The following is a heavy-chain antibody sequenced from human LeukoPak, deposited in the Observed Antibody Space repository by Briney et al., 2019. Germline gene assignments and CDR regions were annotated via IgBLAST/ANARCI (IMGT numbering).Heavy chain of an antibody. CDR2: INHSGST. Sequence: SETLSLTCAVYGGSFSGYYWSWIRQPPGKGLEWIGEINHSGSTNYNPSLKSRVTISVDTSKNQFSLKLSSVTTADTAVYYCARPIGRMYYFDYWGQGTLVTVSS. J-gene: IGHJ4*02. V-gene: IGHV4-34*01. CDR3: ARPIGRMYYFDY. CDR1: GGSFSGYY.